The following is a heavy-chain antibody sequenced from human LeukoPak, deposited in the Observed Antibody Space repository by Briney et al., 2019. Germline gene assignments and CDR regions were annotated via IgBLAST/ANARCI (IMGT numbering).Heavy chain of an antibody. CDR3: AADSSGYYYMDY. CDR1: GGSISSSSYY. CDR2: IYYSGST. J-gene: IGHJ4*02. Sequence: TTSETLSLTCTVSGGSISSSSYYWGWIRQPPGKGLEWIGSIYYSGSTYYNPSLKSRVTISVDTSKNQFSLKLNSVTAADTAVYYCAADSSGYYYMDYWGQGTLVTVSS. V-gene: IGHV4-39*01. D-gene: IGHD3-22*01.